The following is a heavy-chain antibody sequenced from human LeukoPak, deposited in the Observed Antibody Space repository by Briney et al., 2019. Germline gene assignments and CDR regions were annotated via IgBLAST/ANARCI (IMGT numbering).Heavy chain of an antibody. V-gene: IGHV4-59*01. D-gene: IGHD3-10*01. Sequence: KPSETLSLTCTVSGGSIRSYYWSWIRQPPGKGLEWIGYIYYSGSTNYNPSLKSRVTISVDTSKNQFSLKLNSVTAADTAVYYCARSDYYGSGHDAFDIWGQGTRVTVSS. J-gene: IGHJ3*02. CDR1: GGSIRSYY. CDR2: IYYSGST. CDR3: ARSDYYGSGHDAFDI.